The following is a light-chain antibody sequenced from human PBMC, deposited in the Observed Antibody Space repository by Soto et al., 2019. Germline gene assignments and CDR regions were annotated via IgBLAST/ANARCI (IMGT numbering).Light chain of an antibody. CDR2: GAS. Sequence: EIVLTQSPGTLSLSPGERATLSCRSSQSISSNYLVWFQQKPGQAPRLLIYGASSRATGIPDRFSGSGSGTDFTLTISSLEPEDFAVYYCQQCDRSPWTFGQGTKVDI. V-gene: IGKV3-20*01. J-gene: IGKJ1*01. CDR3: QQCDRSPWT. CDR1: QSISSNY.